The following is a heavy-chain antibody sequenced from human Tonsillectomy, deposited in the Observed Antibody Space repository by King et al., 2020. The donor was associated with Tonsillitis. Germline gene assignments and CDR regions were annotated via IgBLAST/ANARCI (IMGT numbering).Heavy chain of an antibody. CDR1: GFTFSSYN. CDR2: ISFGIGNI. J-gene: IGHJ6*02. V-gene: IGHV3-48*01. CDR3: ARDQRPNGMDV. Sequence: EVQRVESGGGLVQPGGSLRLSCAASGFTFSSYNMNWVRHAPGKGLEWVSYISFGIGNIYYADSVKGRFTISRDNAKNSLYLQMNSLRAEDTAVYYCARDQRPNGMDVWGQGTTVTVSS.